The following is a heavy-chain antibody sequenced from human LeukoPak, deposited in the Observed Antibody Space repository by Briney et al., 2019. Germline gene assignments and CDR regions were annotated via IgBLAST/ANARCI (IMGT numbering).Heavy chain of an antibody. CDR1: GFTFSSYG. V-gene: IGHV3-33*06. Sequence: GGSLRLSCAVSGFTFSSYGMYWVRQAPGKGLEWVAVIGYDGSNKYYGDSVKGRFTISRDNSKNTLYLQMNSLRAEDTAVYYCAKDRTKDYDYSGPADYWGQGTLVTVSS. CDR3: AKDRTKDYDYSGPADY. CDR2: IGYDGSNK. D-gene: IGHD4-11*01. J-gene: IGHJ4*02.